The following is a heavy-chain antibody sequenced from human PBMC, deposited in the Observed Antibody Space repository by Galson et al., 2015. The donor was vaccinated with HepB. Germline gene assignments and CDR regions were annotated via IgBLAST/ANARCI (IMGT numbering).Heavy chain of an antibody. CDR3: ARGTFAGVVRASLNNWFDP. Sequence: SVKVSCKASGYTFYSYSITWVRQAPGQGLEWMGWISAYNGNTNYAQRFQGRVTMTTGTSTSTVYMELRSLLSADTVVYFCARGTFAGVVRASLNNWFDPWAEGTLVTVSS. CDR2: ISAYNGNT. D-gene: IGHD2-15*01. V-gene: IGHV1-18*01. J-gene: IGHJ5*02. CDR1: GYTFYSYS.